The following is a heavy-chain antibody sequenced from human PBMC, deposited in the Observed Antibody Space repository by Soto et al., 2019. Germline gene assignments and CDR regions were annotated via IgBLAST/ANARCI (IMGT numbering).Heavy chain of an antibody. CDR3: ARQSGYYYGSGAGVSDY. CDR2: INPSLAST. Sequence: ASVKVSCKASGYTFTTYFMHWVRQAPGQGLEWMGIINPSLASTTYAQKFQGRVTMTRDTSTTTVYLELSSLTSEDTAVYYCARQSGYYYGSGAGVSDYWGQG. D-gene: IGHD3-10*01. V-gene: IGHV1-46*01. J-gene: IGHJ4*02. CDR1: GYTFTTYF.